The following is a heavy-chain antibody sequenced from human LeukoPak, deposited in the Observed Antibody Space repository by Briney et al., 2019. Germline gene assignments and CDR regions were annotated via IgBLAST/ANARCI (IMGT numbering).Heavy chain of an antibody. J-gene: IGHJ4*02. CDR1: GYSFTSYW. D-gene: IGHD5-18*01. Sequence: GESLKISCKGSGYSFTSYWIGWVRQMSGKGLEWMGIIYPGDSDTRYSPSFQGQVTISADKSISTAYLQWSSLKASDTAMYYCARHVDSRGYSYGGMVDYWGQGTLVTVSS. V-gene: IGHV5-51*01. CDR2: IYPGDSDT. CDR3: ARHVDSRGYSYGGMVDY.